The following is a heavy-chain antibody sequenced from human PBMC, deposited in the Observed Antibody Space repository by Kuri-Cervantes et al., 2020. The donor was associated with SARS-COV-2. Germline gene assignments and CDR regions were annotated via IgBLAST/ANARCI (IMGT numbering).Heavy chain of an antibody. CDR2: MNPNSGNT. V-gene: IGHV1-8*01. CDR3: ARGTTVVKVDI. J-gene: IGHJ3*02. Sequence: SVKVSCKASGYTFTSFDINWVRQATGQGLEWMGWMNPNSGNTGYAQKFQGRVTMTRNTSISTAYMELSSLGSEDTAVYYCARGTTVVKVDIWGQGTMVTVSS. D-gene: IGHD4-23*01. CDR1: GYTFTSFD.